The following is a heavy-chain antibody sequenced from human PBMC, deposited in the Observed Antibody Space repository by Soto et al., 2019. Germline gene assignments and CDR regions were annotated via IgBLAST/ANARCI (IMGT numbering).Heavy chain of an antibody. CDR1: GGSMTSYY. J-gene: IGHJ4*02. V-gene: IGHV4-59*08. Sequence: SETLSLTCTVSGGSMTSYYWSWIRQPPGKGLEWIGYIFYSGSTNYNPSLKSRVTISVDTSKNQFSLKLSSVTAADTAVYYCARRYSSSSDYWGQGTLVTVSS. CDR2: IFYSGST. CDR3: ARRYSSSSDY. D-gene: IGHD6-13*01.